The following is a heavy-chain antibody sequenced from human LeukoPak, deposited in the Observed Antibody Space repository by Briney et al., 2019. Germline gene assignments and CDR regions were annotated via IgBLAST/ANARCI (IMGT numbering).Heavy chain of an antibody. J-gene: IGHJ4*02. CDR1: GFTFSSYA. V-gene: IGHV3-23*01. Sequence: PGGSLRLSCAASGFTFSSYAMSWVRQAPGRGLEWVSAISGSGGSTYYADSVKGRFTISRDNSKNTLYLQMNSLRAEDTAVYYCARTGGIVVVPAAKGNDYWGQGTLVTVSS. D-gene: IGHD2-2*01. CDR3: ARTGGIVVVPAAKGNDY. CDR2: ISGSGGST.